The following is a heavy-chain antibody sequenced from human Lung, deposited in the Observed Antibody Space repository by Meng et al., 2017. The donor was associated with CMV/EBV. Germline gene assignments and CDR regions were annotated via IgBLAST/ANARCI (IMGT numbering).Heavy chain of an antibody. CDR2: IRYDGKNK. Sequence: GESLKISCAASGFTFSSYGTHWVRQAPGKGLEWVAFIRYDGKNKYYADSVKGRFTISRDNSKNTLYLQINSLRAEDTAVYYCAKADGYRYGNYYYYGMDVWGQGTTVTVSS. D-gene: IGHD5-18*01. CDR3: AKADGYRYGNYYYYGMDV. V-gene: IGHV3-30*02. J-gene: IGHJ6*02. CDR1: GFTFSSYG.